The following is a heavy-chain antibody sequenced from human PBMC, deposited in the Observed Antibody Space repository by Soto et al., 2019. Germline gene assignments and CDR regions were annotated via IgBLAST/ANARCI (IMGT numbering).Heavy chain of an antibody. D-gene: IGHD2-15*01. CDR1: GFTFSSYS. CDR2: ISWNSGSI. J-gene: IGHJ6*04. CDR3: ARDDVLCDGGRCYGVPLDV. V-gene: IGHV3-9*01. Sequence: GGSLRLSCAASGFTFSSYSMNWVRQAPGKGLEWVSGISWNSGSIGYADSVKGRFTISRDNAKNSLYLQMNSLRAEDTALYYCARDDVLCDGGRCYGVPLDVWGKGTTVTVSS.